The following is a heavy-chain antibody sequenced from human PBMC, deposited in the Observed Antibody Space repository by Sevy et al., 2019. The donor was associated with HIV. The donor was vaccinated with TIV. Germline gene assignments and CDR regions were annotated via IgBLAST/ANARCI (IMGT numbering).Heavy chain of an antibody. CDR3: AKGAGGYGSSWYTHSWFDP. V-gene: IGHV3-23*01. D-gene: IGHD6-13*01. CDR1: GFTFSSYA. CDR2: ISGSGGST. Sequence: GGSLRLSCAASGFTFSSYAMSWVRQAPGKGLEWVSAISGSGGSTYYADSVKGRFTISRDNSKNTLYLQMNSLRAEDTAVYYCAKGAGGYGSSWYTHSWFDPWGQGTLVTVSS. J-gene: IGHJ5*02.